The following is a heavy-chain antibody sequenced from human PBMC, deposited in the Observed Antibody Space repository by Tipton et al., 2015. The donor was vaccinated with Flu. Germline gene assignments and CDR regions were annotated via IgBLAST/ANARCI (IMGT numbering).Heavy chain of an antibody. CDR3: ARRDYSNYVSEPKNWFDP. D-gene: IGHD4-11*01. V-gene: IGHV4-61*08. CDR1: GGSVSSPEYY. J-gene: IGHJ5*02. CDR2: ISSSGST. Sequence: TLSLTCTVSGGSVSSPEYYWTWIRQPLGKGLDYIGQISSSGSTNNNPSLKSRVTMSLDTSRNQVSLQLTSVTAADSAVYYCARRDYSNYVSEPKNWFDPWGHGTLVTVSS.